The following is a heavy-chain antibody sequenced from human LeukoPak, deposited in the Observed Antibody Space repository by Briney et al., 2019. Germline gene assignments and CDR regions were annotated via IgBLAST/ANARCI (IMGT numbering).Heavy chain of an antibody. CDR3: ARTDYGDYVAFDT. CDR2: IYHSGST. V-gene: IGHV4-38-2*01. J-gene: IGHJ3*02. D-gene: IGHD4-17*01. Sequence: NPSETLSLTCAVSGYSISSGYYWGWIRQPPGKGLEWIGSIYHSGSTYYNPSLKSRVTISVDTSKNQFSLKLSSVTAADTAVYYCARTDYGDYVAFDTWGQGTMVTVSS. CDR1: GYSISSGYY.